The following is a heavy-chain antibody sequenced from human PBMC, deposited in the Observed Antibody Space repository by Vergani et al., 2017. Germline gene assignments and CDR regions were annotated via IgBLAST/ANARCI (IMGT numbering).Heavy chain of an antibody. CDR1: GYTFTSYY. V-gene: IGHV1-46*03. CDR3: ARYMCYYDRSGPSGGGRLFDY. Sequence: QVQLVQSGAEVKKPGASVKVSCKASGYTFTSYYMHWVRQAPGKGLEWMGIINPSGGSTSNAQKFQGRVTMTRDTSTRPVYMELSSLRSVATAVYYCARYMCYYDRSGPSGGGRLFDYWGQGTLVTVSS. CDR2: INPSGGST. D-gene: IGHD3-22*01. J-gene: IGHJ4*02.